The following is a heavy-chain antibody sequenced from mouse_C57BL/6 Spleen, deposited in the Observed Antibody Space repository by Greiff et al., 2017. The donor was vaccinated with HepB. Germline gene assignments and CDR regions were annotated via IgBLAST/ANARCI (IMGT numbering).Heavy chain of an antibody. V-gene: IGHV1-55*01. D-gene: IGHD1-1*01. Sequence: VKLQQPGAELVKPGASVKMSCKASGYTFTSYWITWVKQRPGQGLEWIGDIYPGSGSTNYNEKFKSKATLTVDTSSSTAYMQLSSLTSEDSAVYYCARRGYYGSRIHWYFDVWGTGTTVTVSS. J-gene: IGHJ1*03. CDR3: ARRGYYGSRIHWYFDV. CDR2: IYPGSGST. CDR1: GYTFTSYW.